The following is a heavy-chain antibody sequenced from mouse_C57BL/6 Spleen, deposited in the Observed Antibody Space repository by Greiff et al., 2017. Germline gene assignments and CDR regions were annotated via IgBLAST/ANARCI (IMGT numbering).Heavy chain of an antibody. V-gene: IGHV5-6*01. J-gene: IGHJ4*01. D-gene: IGHD2-5*01. CDR2: ISSGGSYT. CDR3: ARLTSNYHYYAMDY. Sequence: EVKVVESGGDLVKPGGSLKLSCAASRFTFSSYGMSWVRQTPDKRLEWVATISSGGSYTYYPDSVKGRFTISRDNAKNTLYLQMSSLKSEDTAMYYCARLTSNYHYYAMDYWGQGTSVTVSS. CDR1: RFTFSSYG.